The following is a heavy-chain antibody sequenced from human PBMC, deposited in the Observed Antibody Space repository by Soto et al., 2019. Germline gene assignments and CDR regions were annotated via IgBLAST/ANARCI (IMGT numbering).Heavy chain of an antibody. J-gene: IGHJ4*02. V-gene: IGHV3-23*01. D-gene: IGHD4-17*01. CDR1: GFTFSSYA. Sequence: EVQLLESGGGLVQPGGSLRLSCAVSGFTFSSYAVSWVRQAPGKGLEWVSVISGSGDTTVYSDSVKGRFATSRDNAKNTVYLQMNSLRAEDTAVYYCEQDGVDTVTFEYWGQGTMVTVSS. CDR3: EQDGVDTVTFEY. CDR2: ISGSGDTT.